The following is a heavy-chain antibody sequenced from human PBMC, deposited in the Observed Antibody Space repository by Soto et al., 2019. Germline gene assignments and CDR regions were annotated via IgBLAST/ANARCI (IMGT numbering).Heavy chain of an antibody. Sequence: SEPRSLNCSVSDGSISSYYWSWIRQSPEKGLEWIGYFYHRGNSNYNPSLKSRVTISVDTSKNQLSLSLRSVTAADTAVYFCARISSVDPYGYVNGGLDVWGQGTTVTVSS. V-gene: IGHV4-59*01. D-gene: IGHD5-18*01. CDR2: FYHRGNS. CDR3: ARISSVDPYGYVNGGLDV. J-gene: IGHJ6*02. CDR1: DGSISSYY.